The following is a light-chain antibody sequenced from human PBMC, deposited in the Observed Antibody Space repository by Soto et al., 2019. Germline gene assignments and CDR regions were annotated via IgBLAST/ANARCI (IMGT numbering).Light chain of an antibody. Sequence: SALTQPASVSGSPGQSITISCTGTSSDVGSYNLVSWYQQHPSKAPKLMIYEGSKRPSGVSNRFSGSKSGNTASLTISGLQAEDEADYYCCSYAGSSTDVFGTGTKLTVL. CDR1: SSDVGSYNL. V-gene: IGLV2-23*01. CDR3: CSYAGSSTDV. CDR2: EGS. J-gene: IGLJ1*01.